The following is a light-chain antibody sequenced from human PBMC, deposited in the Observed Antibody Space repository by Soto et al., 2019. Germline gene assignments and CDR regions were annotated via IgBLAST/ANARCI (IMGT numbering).Light chain of an antibody. Sequence: EIVMTQSRATLSVSPGERATLSCRASQSVSSNLAWYQQKPGQAPRLLIYGASTRATGIPARFSGSGSGTEFTLTISSLQSEDFAVYYCQQYNVWPGWTFGQGTKVDIK. CDR1: QSVSSN. CDR3: QQYNVWPGWT. CDR2: GAS. V-gene: IGKV3-15*01. J-gene: IGKJ1*01.